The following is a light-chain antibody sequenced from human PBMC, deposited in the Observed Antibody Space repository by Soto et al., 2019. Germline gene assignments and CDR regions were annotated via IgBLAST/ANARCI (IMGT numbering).Light chain of an antibody. CDR1: QNIRNY. V-gene: IGKV1-39*01. CDR2: AAS. CDR3: QQYGSSTWT. J-gene: IGKJ1*01. Sequence: DIQMTQSPSSLSASVGDRVTITCRASQNIRNYLNWYQQRPGKTPNLLVYAASNLRSGVPSRFSGSGSGTDFTLTISSLQPEDFAVYYCQQYGSSTWTFGQGTKVEIK.